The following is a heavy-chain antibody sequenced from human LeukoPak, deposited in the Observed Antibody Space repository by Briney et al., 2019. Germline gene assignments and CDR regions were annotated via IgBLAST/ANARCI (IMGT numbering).Heavy chain of an antibody. CDR3: ARGRYNTSPFDF. CDR2: INPNVGST. CDR1: GYTFTSYY. J-gene: IGHJ4*02. Sequence: ASVKVSCKASGYTFTSYYIHWVRQAPGQGLECMGIINPNVGSTTYAQKFQGRVTMTRDTSTRTVYMELSSLRSEDTAVYYCARGRYNTSPFDFWGQGTLVTVSS. V-gene: IGHV1-46*01. D-gene: IGHD1-14*01.